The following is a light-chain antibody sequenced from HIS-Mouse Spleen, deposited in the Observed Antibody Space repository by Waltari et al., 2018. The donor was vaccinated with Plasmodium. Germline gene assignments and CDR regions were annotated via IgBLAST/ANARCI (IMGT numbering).Light chain of an antibody. CDR2: EDS. V-gene: IGLV3-10*01. Sequence: SYELKQPPSVSVSPGQTARITCSGDALPKKYAYWYQQKSGQAPVLVIYEDSTRPSGIPERFSGSSSGTMATLTISGAQVEDEADYYCYSTDSSGNHRVFGGGTKLTIL. CDR1: ALPKKY. J-gene: IGLJ3*02. CDR3: YSTDSSGNHRV.